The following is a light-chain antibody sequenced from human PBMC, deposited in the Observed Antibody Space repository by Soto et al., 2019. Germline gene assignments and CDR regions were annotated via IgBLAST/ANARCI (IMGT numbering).Light chain of an antibody. CDR2: RNN. CDR1: SSNIGNNY. Sequence: QSVLTQPPSASGTPGQRVTISCSGTSSNIGNNYVYWYQQVPGTAPKLLIYRNNQRPSGVPDRFSGSKSGISASLAVSGLRSEDDTDYYCAAWDDSLSAYVFGTGTRSPS. CDR3: AAWDDSLSAYV. J-gene: IGLJ1*01. V-gene: IGLV1-47*01.